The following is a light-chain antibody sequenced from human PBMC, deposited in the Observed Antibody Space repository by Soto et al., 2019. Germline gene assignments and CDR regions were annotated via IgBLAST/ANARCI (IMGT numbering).Light chain of an antibody. J-gene: IGKJ4*01. CDR2: DAS. CDR3: QQYDNLLT. CDR1: DDISIY. V-gene: IGKV1-33*01. Sequence: DIQMTQSPSSLSASVGDRVTITCQASDDISIYLNWYQQKPGKAPKLLIYDASNLETGVPSRFSGSGSGTDFSFTISSLQPEDIATYYCQQYDNLLTFGGGTKVEI.